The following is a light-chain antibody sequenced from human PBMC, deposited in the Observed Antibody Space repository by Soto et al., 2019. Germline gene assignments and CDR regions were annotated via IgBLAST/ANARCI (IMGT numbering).Light chain of an antibody. CDR1: SSDVGRYDL. J-gene: IGLJ3*02. Sequence: QSVLTQPASVSGSPGQSITISCTGASSDVGRYDLVSWYQQHPGKAPQLMIYDVTKRPSGVSDRFSGSKSGNTASLTISGLQAEDEADYYCCSYASITTWVFGGGTKLTV. CDR3: CSYASITTWV. V-gene: IGLV2-23*02. CDR2: DVT.